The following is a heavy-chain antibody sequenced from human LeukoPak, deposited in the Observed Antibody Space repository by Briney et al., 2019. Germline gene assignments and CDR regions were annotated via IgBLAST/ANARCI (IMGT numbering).Heavy chain of an antibody. CDR3: ARVLMTWVYFDY. CDR1: GGSISSYY. CDR2: IWTSGST. J-gene: IGHJ4*02. D-gene: IGHD2-21*02. V-gene: IGHV4-4*07. Sequence: SETLSLTCTVSGGSISSYYWSCIRQPAGKALEWLGRIWTSGSTNYNPSLKRRVTISVDPSKNQFSLKLSSVTPADTAVYSCARVLMTWVYFDYCGPGTLVTVSS.